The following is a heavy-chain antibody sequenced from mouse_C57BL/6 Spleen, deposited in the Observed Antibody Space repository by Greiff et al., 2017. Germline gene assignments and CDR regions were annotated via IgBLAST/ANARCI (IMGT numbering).Heavy chain of an antibody. D-gene: IGHD2-1*01. Sequence: QVTLKECGPGILQSSQTLSLTCSFSGFSLSTSGMGVSWIRQPSGKGLEWLAHIYWDDDKRYNPSLKSRLTISKDTSRNQVFLKITSVDTADTATYYCARRSLLSFDYWGQGTTLTVSS. CDR2: IYWDDDK. CDR3: ARRSLLSFDY. CDR1: GFSLSTSGMG. J-gene: IGHJ2*01. V-gene: IGHV8-12*01.